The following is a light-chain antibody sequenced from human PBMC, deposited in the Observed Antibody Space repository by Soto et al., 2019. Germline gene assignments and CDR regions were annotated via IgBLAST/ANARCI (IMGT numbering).Light chain of an antibody. CDR3: MQRLELPRQ. Sequence: DIVMNQTPISLSVTPGQPTSISCKSSQSLLHSDGKTYLSWYLQKPGQPPQLLISEVSNRFSGVADRFSGSGSGTDFTLKISRVEADDVGVYYCMQRLELPRQFGQGTKVEIK. CDR1: QSLLHSDGKTY. CDR2: EVS. V-gene: IGKV2D-29*01. J-gene: IGKJ1*01.